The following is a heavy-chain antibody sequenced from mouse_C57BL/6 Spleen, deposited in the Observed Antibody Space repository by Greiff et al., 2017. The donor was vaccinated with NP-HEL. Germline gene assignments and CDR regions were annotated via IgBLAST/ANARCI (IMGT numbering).Heavy chain of an antibody. J-gene: IGHJ4*01. D-gene: IGHD2-5*01. V-gene: IGHV1-82*01. CDR3: ARSFGYYSNYSVSYAMDY. Sequence: QVQLQQSGPELVKPGASVKISCKASGYAFSSSWMNWVKQRPGKGLEWIGRIYPGDGDTNYNGKFKGKATLTADKSSSTAYMQLSSLTSEDSAVYFCARSFGYYSNYSVSYAMDYWGQGTSVTVSS. CDR1: GYAFSSSW. CDR2: IYPGDGDT.